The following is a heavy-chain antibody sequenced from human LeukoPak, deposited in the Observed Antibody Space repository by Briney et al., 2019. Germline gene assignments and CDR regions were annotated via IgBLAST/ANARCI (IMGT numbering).Heavy chain of an antibody. Sequence: PGGSLRLSCVASGFMFSDYGMNWVRQAPGKGLEWVSSISSSSSYIYYADSVKGRFTISRDNAKNSLYLQMNSLRAEDTAVYYCALTPLIAAAGTGANYFDYWGQGTLVTVSS. J-gene: IGHJ4*02. V-gene: IGHV3-21*01. CDR1: GFMFSDYG. CDR3: ALTPLIAAAGTGANYFDY. CDR2: ISSSSSYI. D-gene: IGHD6-13*01.